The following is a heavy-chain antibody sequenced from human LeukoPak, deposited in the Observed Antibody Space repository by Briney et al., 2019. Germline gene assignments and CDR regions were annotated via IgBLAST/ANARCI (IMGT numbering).Heavy chain of an antibody. V-gene: IGHV1-18*01. D-gene: IGHD4-17*01. CDR1: GYTFTSYG. Sequence: GPSVKVSCKASGYTFTSYGTSWVRQAPGQGLEWMGWISAYNGNTNYAQKLQGRVTMTTDTSTSTAYMELRSLRSDDAALYYCARTVTTSSYYFDYWGQGTLVTVSS. CDR3: ARTVTTSSYYFDY. CDR2: ISAYNGNT. J-gene: IGHJ4*02.